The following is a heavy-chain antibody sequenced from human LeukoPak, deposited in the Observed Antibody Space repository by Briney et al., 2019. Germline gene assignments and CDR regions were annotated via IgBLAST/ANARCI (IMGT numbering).Heavy chain of an antibody. D-gene: IGHD1-14*01. CDR1: GGSFSGYY. CDR3: ARLISTDRTGHNWFDP. CDR2: INHSGST. Sequence: PSETLSLTCAVYGGSFSGYYWSWIRQPPGEGLEWIGEINHSGSTNYNPSLKSRVTISVDTSKNQFSLKLSSVTAADTAVYYCARLISTDRTGHNWFDPWGQGTLVTVST. J-gene: IGHJ5*02. V-gene: IGHV4-34*01.